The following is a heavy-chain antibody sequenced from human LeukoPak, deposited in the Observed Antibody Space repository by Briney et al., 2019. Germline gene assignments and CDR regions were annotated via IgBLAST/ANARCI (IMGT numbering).Heavy chain of an antibody. J-gene: IGHJ4*02. D-gene: IGHD3-16*01. CDR2: MNPNSGNT. CDR1: GYTFTSYY. CDR3: ARGEGGIGGH. V-gene: IGHV1-8*03. Sequence: ASVKVSCKASGYTFTSYYMHWVRQATGQGLEWMGWMNPNSGNTGYAQKFQGRVTITRNTSISTAYMELSSLRSEDTAVYYCARGEGGIGGHWGQGTLVTVSS.